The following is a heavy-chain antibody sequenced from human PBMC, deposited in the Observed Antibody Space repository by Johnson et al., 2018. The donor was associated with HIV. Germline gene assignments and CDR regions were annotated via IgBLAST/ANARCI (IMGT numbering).Heavy chain of an antibody. CDR3: AKVRSRWTTFDDAFDI. CDR1: GFTFSSNY. CDR2: ISYDGNNK. J-gene: IGHJ3*02. D-gene: IGHD4-11*01. V-gene: IGHV3-30*18. Sequence: QVQLVESGGGLVQPGGSLRLSCAASGFTFSSNYMSWVHQAPGKGLEWVAVISYDGNNKYYADSVKGRFTISRDNSKNTLYLQMNSLRPEDTAVYYCAKVRSRWTTFDDAFDIWGQGTMVTVSS.